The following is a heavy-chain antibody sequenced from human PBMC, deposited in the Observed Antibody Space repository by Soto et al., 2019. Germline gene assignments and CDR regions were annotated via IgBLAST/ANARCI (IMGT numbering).Heavy chain of an antibody. Sequence: SETLSLTCAVYGGSFSSYYWSWIRQPPGKGLEWIGEVNHSGSTNYNPSLKSRVTISVDTSKNQFSLKLSSVTAADTAVYYCARGRYGVATKNWFDPWGQGTLVTVSS. CDR2: VNHSGST. CDR1: GGSFSSYY. V-gene: IGHV4-34*01. J-gene: IGHJ5*02. D-gene: IGHD5-12*01. CDR3: ARGRYGVATKNWFDP.